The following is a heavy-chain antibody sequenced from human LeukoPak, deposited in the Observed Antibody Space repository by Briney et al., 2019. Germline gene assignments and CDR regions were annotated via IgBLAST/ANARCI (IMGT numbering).Heavy chain of an antibody. CDR3: ASQTRGSIQHGSGGDY. CDR2: INPSGGST. D-gene: IGHD3-10*01. Sequence: GASVKVSCKASGYTFTSYYMHSVRQAPGQGLEWMGIINPSGGSTSYAQKFQGRVTMTRDTSTSTVYMELSSLRSEDTAVYYCASQTRGSIQHGSGGDYWGQGTLVTVSS. J-gene: IGHJ4*02. V-gene: IGHV1-46*01. CDR1: GYTFTSYY.